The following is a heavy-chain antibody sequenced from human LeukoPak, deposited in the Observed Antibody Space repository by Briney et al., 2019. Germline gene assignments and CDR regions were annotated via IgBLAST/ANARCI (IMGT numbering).Heavy chain of an antibody. Sequence: GGSLRLSCAASGFTFSSFATSWVRQAPGKGLEWVSGISASGGSTYYADSVKGRFTISRDNSKNTLYLQMNSLRAEDTAVYYRAKGFYDNSASGVFDIWGQGTMVTVSS. V-gene: IGHV3-23*01. CDR2: ISASGGST. CDR3: AKGFYDNSASGVFDI. D-gene: IGHD3-22*01. CDR1: GFTFSSFA. J-gene: IGHJ3*02.